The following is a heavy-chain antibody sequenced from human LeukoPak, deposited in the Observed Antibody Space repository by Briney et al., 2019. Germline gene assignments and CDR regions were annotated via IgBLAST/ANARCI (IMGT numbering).Heavy chain of an antibody. CDR2: ISYDGNNK. CDR3: ARDSHKWGTTYYFEY. V-gene: IGHV3-30*04. CDR1: GFTFSSYA. Sequence: GRSLRLSCAASGFTFSSYAMHWVRQAPGKGLEWVAVISYDGNNKYYADSVKGRFTISRDNSKNTVYLQMNSLRPEDTAVYYCARDSHKWGTTYYFEYWGQGTLVTVSS. D-gene: IGHD7-27*01. J-gene: IGHJ4*02.